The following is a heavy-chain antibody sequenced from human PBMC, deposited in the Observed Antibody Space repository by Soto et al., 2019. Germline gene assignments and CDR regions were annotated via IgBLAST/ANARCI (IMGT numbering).Heavy chain of an antibody. CDR2: ITGSGSST. CDR1: GFTFSTYA. D-gene: IGHD4-17*01. J-gene: IGHJ4*02. V-gene: IGHV3-23*01. Sequence: EVQLLDSGGGLVQPGGSLRLSCAASGFTFSTYAMSWVRQAPGKGLEWVSTITGSGSSTYYADSVKGRFTISRDNSKNTLSLQMNSLRAEDTAVYYCAKDLYGYYGGVDYWGQGTLVTVSS. CDR3: AKDLYGYYGGVDY.